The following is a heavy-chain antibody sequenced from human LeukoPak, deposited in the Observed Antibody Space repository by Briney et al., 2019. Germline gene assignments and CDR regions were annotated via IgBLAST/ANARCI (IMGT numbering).Heavy chain of an antibody. CDR2: SHSGGST. CDR1: GVTVSSTY. Sequence: GGSLTLSCAASGVTVSSTYISWVRQAPGKGLEWVSLSHSGGSTYYADSVKGRFTISRDNSKNTLHLQMNSLRAEDTAVYYCARAYDCGGDCRFFDYWGQGTLVTVSS. D-gene: IGHD2-21*02. V-gene: IGHV3-66*01. CDR3: ARAYDCGGDCRFFDY. J-gene: IGHJ4*02.